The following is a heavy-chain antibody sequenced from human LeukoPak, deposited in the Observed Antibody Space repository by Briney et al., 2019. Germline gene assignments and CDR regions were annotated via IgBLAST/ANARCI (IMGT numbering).Heavy chain of an antibody. CDR3: AGHHPRNTVDF. J-gene: IGHJ4*02. Sequence: SETLSLTCTVSGGSISSYYWSRIRQPPGKGLEWIAYISDIGSINYNPSLKSRVTISLDTSKNQFSLKLSSVTAADTAVYYCAGHHPRNTVDFWGQGTLVTVSS. V-gene: IGHV4-59*08. D-gene: IGHD2-8*02. CDR1: GGSISSYY. CDR2: ISDIGSI.